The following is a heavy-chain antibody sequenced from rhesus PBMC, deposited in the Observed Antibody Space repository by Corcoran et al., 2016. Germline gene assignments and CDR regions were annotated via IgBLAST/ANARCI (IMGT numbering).Heavy chain of an antibody. Sequence: EVQLVESGGGLVQPGGSLRLSCAASGFTFSSYGMSWVRQAPGKGLEWVSYLSNGGGSTYYADSVKGRFTISRDNSKNTLSLQMNSLRAEDTAVYYCAKENSYSGSWNRGPFDYWGQGVLVTVSS. CDR3: AKENSYSGSWNRGPFDY. CDR1: GFTFSSYG. V-gene: IGHV3S5*01. CDR2: LSNGGGST. D-gene: IGHD6-25*01. J-gene: IGHJ4*01.